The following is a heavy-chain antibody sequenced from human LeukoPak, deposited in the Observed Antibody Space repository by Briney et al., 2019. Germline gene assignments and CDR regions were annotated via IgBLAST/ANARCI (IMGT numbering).Heavy chain of an antibody. D-gene: IGHD5-12*01. V-gene: IGHV3-30*02. CDR3: AKAAVDISVYYYYYYMDV. CDR1: GFTFSSYG. CDR2: IQYDGSNG. Sequence: GGSLRLSCAASGFTFSSYGMHWVRQAPGKGLEWVTFIQYDGSNGYYTDSVKGRFTIFRDDAKNSLYLQMNSLRAEDTAVYYCAKAAVDISVYYYYYYMDVWGKGTTVTISS. J-gene: IGHJ6*03.